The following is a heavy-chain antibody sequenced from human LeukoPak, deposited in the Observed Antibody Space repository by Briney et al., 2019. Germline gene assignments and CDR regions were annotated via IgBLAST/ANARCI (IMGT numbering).Heavy chain of an antibody. Sequence: YISSSSSTIYYADSVKGRFTISRDNAKNSLYLQMNSLRAEDTAVYYCARDLVAVAANRLDYWGQGTLVTVSS. D-gene: IGHD6-19*01. CDR2: ISSSSSTI. V-gene: IGHV3-48*04. CDR3: ARDLVAVAANRLDY. J-gene: IGHJ4*02.